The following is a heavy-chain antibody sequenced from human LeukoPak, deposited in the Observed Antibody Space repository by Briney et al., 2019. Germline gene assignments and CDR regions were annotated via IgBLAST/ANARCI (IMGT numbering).Heavy chain of an antibody. J-gene: IGHJ4*02. V-gene: IGHV3-33*01. Sequence: GGSLRLSCAASGFIFSSYGMHGVRQAPGKGLEWVAVIWYDGSNKYYADSVKGRFTISRDNSKNTLYLQMNSLRAEDTAVYYCARDGDYYGSGSYYNRRHYFDYWGQGTLVTVSS. D-gene: IGHD3-10*01. CDR2: IWYDGSNK. CDR3: ARDGDYYGSGSYYNRRHYFDY. CDR1: GFIFSSYG.